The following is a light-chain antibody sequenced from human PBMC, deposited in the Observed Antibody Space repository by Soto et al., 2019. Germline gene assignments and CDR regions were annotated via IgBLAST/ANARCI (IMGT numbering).Light chain of an antibody. V-gene: IGLV2-14*01. CDR3: SSYTSSRGV. Sequence: QSVLTQPASVSGSPGQSITISCTGTSSDVGGYNYVSWYQQHPGKAPKLMIYEVSNRPSGVSNRFSGSKSGNTASLTISGLQAEDEADYYCSSYTSSRGVFGTGPKVTVL. CDR1: SSDVGGYNY. J-gene: IGLJ1*01. CDR2: EVS.